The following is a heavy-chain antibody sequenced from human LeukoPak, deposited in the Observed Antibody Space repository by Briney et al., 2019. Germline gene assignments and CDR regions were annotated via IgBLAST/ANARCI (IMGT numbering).Heavy chain of an antibody. D-gene: IGHD2-2*01. CDR1: GDSVSSNSVT. CDR3: ARRLTQYDCFDP. CDR2: TYYRSTWYN. V-gene: IGHV6-1*01. J-gene: IGHJ5*02. Sequence: SQTLSLTCAISGDSVSSNSVTWNWIRQSPSRGLECLGRTYYRSTWYNDYAVSVRGRITANHDTSKNQFSLHLNSVTPEDTAVYYCARRLTQYDCFDPWGQGILVTVSS.